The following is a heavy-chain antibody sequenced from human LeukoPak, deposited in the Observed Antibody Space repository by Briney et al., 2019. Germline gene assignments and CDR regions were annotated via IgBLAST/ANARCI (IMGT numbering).Heavy chain of an antibody. D-gene: IGHD2-2*01. V-gene: IGHV1-18*04. Sequence: ASVKVSCKASGYTFTSYGISWVRQAPGQGLEWMGWISAYHGNTNYAQKLQGRVTMTTDTSTSTAYMELRSLRSDDTAVYYCARVGLGYCSSTSCYEFDYWGQGTLVTVSS. CDR1: GYTFTSYG. J-gene: IGHJ4*02. CDR3: ARVGLGYCSSTSCYEFDY. CDR2: ISAYHGNT.